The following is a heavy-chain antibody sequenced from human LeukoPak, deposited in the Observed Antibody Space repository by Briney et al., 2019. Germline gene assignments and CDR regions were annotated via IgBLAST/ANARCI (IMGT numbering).Heavy chain of an antibody. J-gene: IGHJ6*04. D-gene: IGHD3-10*02. V-gene: IGHV3-48*04. CDR3: AELGITMIGGV. CDR2: ISSSGSTI. Sequence: PGGTLRLSCAASGFTFSSYGMSWVRQAPGKGLEWVSYISSSGSTIYYADSVKGRFTISRDNAKNSLYLQMNNLRAEDTAVYYCAELGITMIGGVWGKGTTVTISS. CDR1: GFTFSSYG.